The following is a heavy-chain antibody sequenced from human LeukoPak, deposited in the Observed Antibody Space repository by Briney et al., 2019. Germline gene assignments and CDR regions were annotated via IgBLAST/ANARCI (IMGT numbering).Heavy chain of an antibody. D-gene: IGHD2-15*01. CDR1: GGTFSSYA. CDR2: IIPIFGKA. CDR3: ARGAVAATPFDY. J-gene: IGHJ4*02. V-gene: IGHV1-69*13. Sequence: SVKVSCKASGGTFSSYAISWVRQAPGQGLEGMGGIIPIFGKANYAQKFRGRVTITADESTRTAYMELSSLRSEDTAVYYCARGAVAATPFDYWGQGTLVTVSS.